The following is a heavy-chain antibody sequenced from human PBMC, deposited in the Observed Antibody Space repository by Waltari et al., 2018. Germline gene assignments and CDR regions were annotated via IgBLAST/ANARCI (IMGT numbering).Heavy chain of an antibody. Sequence: QVQLVQSGAEVKKPGASVKVSCKASGYTFTSYDINWVRQATGQGLEWMGWMNPNSGNTGYAQKVQGRVTITRNTAISTAYMELSSLRSEDTAVYYCARGKPSSSWYWQWLVLPYFDYWGQGTLVTVSS. CDR1: GYTFTSYD. D-gene: IGHD6-13*01. CDR3: ARGKPSSSWYWQWLVLPYFDY. J-gene: IGHJ4*02. V-gene: IGHV1-8*03. CDR2: MNPNSGNT.